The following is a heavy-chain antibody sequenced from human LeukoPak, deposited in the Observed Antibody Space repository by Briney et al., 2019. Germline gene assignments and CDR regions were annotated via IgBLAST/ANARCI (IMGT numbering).Heavy chain of an antibody. CDR1: GLDFTSYG. J-gene: IGHJ4*02. V-gene: IGHV1-18*01. CDR2: IRPYNGDT. CDR3: ARGGDNYLDS. D-gene: IGHD2-21*01. Sequence: AASVKVSCKASGLDFTSYGVTWVRQAPGQGLEWMGWIRPYNGDTYYAQLLQGRLTMTTDTSTSTAYMELTSLRADDTAVYYCARGGDNYLDSWGQGTLVTVSS.